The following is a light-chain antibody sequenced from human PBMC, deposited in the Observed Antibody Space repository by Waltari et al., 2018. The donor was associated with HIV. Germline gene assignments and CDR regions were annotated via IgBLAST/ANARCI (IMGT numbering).Light chain of an antibody. Sequence: HSALTQPASVSGSPVQSTTISCTGTSNDVGAYDYVSWYQQSPGKVPKLLIYDVYNRPSRISNRFSGSKSGNTAFLTISGLRAEDEADYYCASFTSGRLNVFGSGTKVTVL. CDR1: SNDVGAYDY. CDR2: DVY. CDR3: ASFTSGRLNV. J-gene: IGLJ1*01. V-gene: IGLV2-14*01.